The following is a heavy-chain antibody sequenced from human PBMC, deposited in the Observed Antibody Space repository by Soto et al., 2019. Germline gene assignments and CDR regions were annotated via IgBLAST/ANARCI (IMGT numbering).Heavy chain of an antibody. CDR2: IKSKIHGGTT. CDR1: GFTFSNAW. D-gene: IGHD3-22*01. V-gene: IGHV3-15*07. Sequence: GGSLRLSCAASGFTFSNAWINWVRQAPGKRLEWVGRIKSKIHGGTTDFAAPVKGRFAISRDVSMNVAYMEMNSLKIEDTAVYYCSTDSYSDLTVVRLDNWGHGSLVTVSS. CDR3: STDSYSDLTVVRLDN. J-gene: IGHJ4*01.